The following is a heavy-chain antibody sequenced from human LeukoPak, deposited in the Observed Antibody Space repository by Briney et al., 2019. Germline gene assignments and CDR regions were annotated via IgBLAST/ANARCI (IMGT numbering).Heavy chain of an antibody. D-gene: IGHD5-24*01. Sequence: ASVTVSCTASGYTFTSYGISWVRQAPGQGLEWMGWISAYNGNTNYAQKLQGRVTMTTDTSTSTAYMELRSLRSDDTAVYYCARDFVEMATTYFDYWGQGTLVTVSS. CDR3: ARDFVEMATTYFDY. CDR2: ISAYNGNT. V-gene: IGHV1-18*01. CDR1: GYTFTSYG. J-gene: IGHJ4*02.